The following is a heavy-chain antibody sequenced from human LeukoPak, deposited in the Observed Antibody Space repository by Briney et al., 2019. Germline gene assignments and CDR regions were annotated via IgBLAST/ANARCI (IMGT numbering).Heavy chain of an antibody. CDR1: GFTFSSYA. Sequence: PGGSLRLSCAASGFTFSSYAMSWVRQAPGKGLEWVSALSDSGGSTYYADSVKGRFTISRDNSKNTLYLQMNSLRAEDTAVYYCAKAPRRVVGAPTYWYFDLWGRGTLVTVSS. CDR3: AKAPRRVVGAPTYWYFDL. J-gene: IGHJ2*01. CDR2: LSDSGGST. V-gene: IGHV3-23*01. D-gene: IGHD2-15*01.